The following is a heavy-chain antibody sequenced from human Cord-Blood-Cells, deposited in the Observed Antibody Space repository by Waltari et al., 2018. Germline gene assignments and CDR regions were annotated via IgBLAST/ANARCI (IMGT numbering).Heavy chain of an antibody. Sequence: EVQLVESGGGLLQPGGSLRPSCAASGFTFSRYSMTWVRRAPGKGLEWVSYISSSSSTIYYADSVKGRFTISRDNAKNSLYLQMNSLRDEDTAVYYCARDWRVGANWFDPWGQGTLVTVSS. CDR2: ISSSSSTI. D-gene: IGHD1-26*01. CDR1: GFTFSRYS. CDR3: ARDWRVGANWFDP. J-gene: IGHJ5*02. V-gene: IGHV3-48*02.